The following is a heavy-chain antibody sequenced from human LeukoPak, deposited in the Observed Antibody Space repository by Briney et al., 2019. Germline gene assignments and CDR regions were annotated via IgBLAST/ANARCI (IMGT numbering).Heavy chain of an antibody. D-gene: IGHD6-6*01. CDR3: ARHSQQLVFSPFDY. V-gene: IGHV3-11*01. Sequence: PGGSLRLSCEASGFTFSDSFMSWIRQAPGKGLAWIAYISSRSRTTHYADSVKGRFTISRDNAKSSLFLQMDSLRAEDTAVYYCARHSQQLVFSPFDYWGQGTLVTVSS. J-gene: IGHJ4*02. CDR2: ISSRSRTT. CDR1: GFTFSDSF.